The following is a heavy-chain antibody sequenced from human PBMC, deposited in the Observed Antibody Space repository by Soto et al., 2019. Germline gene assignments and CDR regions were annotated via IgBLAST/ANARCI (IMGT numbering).Heavy chain of an antibody. CDR3: ARDRLHYGDSYDAFDI. CDR1: GFTFSSYS. V-gene: IGHV3-21*01. D-gene: IGHD4-17*01. Sequence: GGSLRLSCAASGFTFSSYSMNWVRQAPGKGLEWVSSISSSSSYIYYADSVKGRFTISRDNAKNSLYLQMNSLRAEDTAVYYCARDRLHYGDSYDAFDIWGQGTMVTVSS. CDR2: ISSSSSYI. J-gene: IGHJ3*02.